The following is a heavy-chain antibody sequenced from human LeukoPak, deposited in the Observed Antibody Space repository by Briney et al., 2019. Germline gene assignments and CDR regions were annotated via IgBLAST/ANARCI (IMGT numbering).Heavy chain of an antibody. J-gene: IGHJ3*02. V-gene: IGHV1-18*01. CDR3: ARGTSEDFWSGPDAFHI. CDR1: GYTFTSYG. CDR2: ISAYNGNT. Sequence: ASVKVSCKASGYTFTSYGISWVRQAPGQGLEWMGWISAYNGNTNYAQKLQGRVTMTTDTSTSTAYMELRSLRSDDKAVYYCARGTSEDFWSGPDAFHIWGQGTMVTVSS. D-gene: IGHD3-3*01.